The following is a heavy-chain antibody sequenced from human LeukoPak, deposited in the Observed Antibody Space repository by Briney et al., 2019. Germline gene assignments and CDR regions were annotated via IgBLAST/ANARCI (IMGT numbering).Heavy chain of an antibody. Sequence: SETLSLTCTVSGGSLTSYYWSWIRQPPGKGLEWIGCIYYTGTTNYNPSLKSRVTISVDTSKNQFSLKLNSVTAADTAVYYCARFGSLREPILDYWGQGTMVTVSS. CDR3: ARFGSLREPILDY. J-gene: IGHJ4*02. CDR1: GGSLTSYY. D-gene: IGHD3-16*01. CDR2: IYYTGTT. V-gene: IGHV4-59*01.